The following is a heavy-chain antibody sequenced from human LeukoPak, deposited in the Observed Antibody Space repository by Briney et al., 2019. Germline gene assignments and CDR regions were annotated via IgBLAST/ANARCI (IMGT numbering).Heavy chain of an antibody. CDR3: AKDLITMVRGPRCLFDY. CDR2: ISGSGGST. V-gene: IGHV3-23*01. D-gene: IGHD3-10*01. Sequence: GGSLRLSCAASGFTFSSYAMSWVRQAPGKGLEWVSAISGSGGSTYYADSVKGRFTISRDNSKNTLYLQMNSLRAEDTAVYYCAKDLITMVRGPRCLFDYWGQGTLVTVSS. CDR1: GFTFSSYA. J-gene: IGHJ4*02.